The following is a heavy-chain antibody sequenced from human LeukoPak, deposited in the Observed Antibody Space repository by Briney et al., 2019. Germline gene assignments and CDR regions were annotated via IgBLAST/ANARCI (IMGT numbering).Heavy chain of an antibody. D-gene: IGHD5-24*01. J-gene: IGHJ4*02. Sequence: GGSLRLSCSVSGFTFSAYTMHWVRQAPGRGLQYVSSISSNGGKTYYADSVKGRFTISRDNSKNTLYLQMSSLRLEDTAVYYCVKDRWVDYWGQGVLVTVSS. CDR1: GFTFSAYT. V-gene: IGHV3-64D*09. CDR3: VKDRWVDY. CDR2: ISSNGGKT.